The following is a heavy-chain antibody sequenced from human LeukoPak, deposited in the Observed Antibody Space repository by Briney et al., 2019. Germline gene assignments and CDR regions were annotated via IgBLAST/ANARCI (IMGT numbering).Heavy chain of an antibody. CDR2: IYRDVRT. Sequence: GSLGLSFAASGFHVRSHYMSWVRTAPGTGVEWVSVIYRDVRTCYADSVKRRFTNSSDNCKNTLYLQMNRLRAEDTAVYYCARVACGSGYDHYLDFWGQGTLVTVSS. CDR1: GFHVRSHY. V-gene: IGHV3-53*01. CDR3: ARVACGSGYDHYLDF. D-gene: IGHD3-22*01. J-gene: IGHJ4*02.